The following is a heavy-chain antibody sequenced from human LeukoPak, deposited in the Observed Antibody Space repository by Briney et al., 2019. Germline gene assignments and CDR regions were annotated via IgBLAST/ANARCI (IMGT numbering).Heavy chain of an antibody. Sequence: SETLSLTCTVSGGSFSSYYWSWIRQPPGKGLEWIGYIYYSGSTNYNPSLKSRVTISVDTSKSQFSLKLSSVTAADTAVYYCASCLYYYYYMDVWGKGTTVTVSS. V-gene: IGHV4-59*08. CDR3: ASCLYYYYYMDV. J-gene: IGHJ6*03. CDR1: GGSFSSYY. CDR2: IYYSGST.